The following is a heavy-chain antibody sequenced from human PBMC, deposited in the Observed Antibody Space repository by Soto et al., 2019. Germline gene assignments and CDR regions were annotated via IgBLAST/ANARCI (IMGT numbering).Heavy chain of an antibody. J-gene: IGHJ5*02. CDR1: GGSISSSSYY. CDR3: ARYEGDYYDSSGYLFDP. Sequence: PSETLSLTCTVSGGSISSSSYYWGWIRQPPGKGLEWIGSIYYSGSTYYNPSLKSRVTISVDTSKNQFSLKLSSVTAADTAVYYCARYEGDYYDSSGYLFDPWGQGTVVTVS. V-gene: IGHV4-39*01. CDR2: IYYSGST. D-gene: IGHD3-22*01.